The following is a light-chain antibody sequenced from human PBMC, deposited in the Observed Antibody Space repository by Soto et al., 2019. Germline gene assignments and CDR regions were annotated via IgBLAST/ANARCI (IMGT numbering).Light chain of an antibody. V-gene: IGKV3-20*01. CDR2: GAS. Sequence: EIVLTQSPGTLSLSPGERATLSCRASQSVSSSDLAWYQQKPGQAPRLLIYGASSRATGIPDRFTGSGSGTDFPLTISRLEPEDFAVYYCQQCSASPPMYTFGQGTKLEIK. J-gene: IGKJ2*01. CDR1: QSVSSSD. CDR3: QQCSASPPMYT.